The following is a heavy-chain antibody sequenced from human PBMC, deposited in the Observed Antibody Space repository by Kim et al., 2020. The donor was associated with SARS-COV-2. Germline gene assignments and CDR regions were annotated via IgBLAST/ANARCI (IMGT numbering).Heavy chain of an antibody. CDR3: AGGYSSSDY. CDR2: ISYDGSNK. V-gene: IGHV3-30*04. J-gene: IGHJ4*02. Sequence: GGSLRLSCAASGFTFSNYAMHWVRQAPGKGLEWVAVISYDGSNKYYADSVKGRFTISRDNSKNTLYLQMISLRAEDTAVYYCAGGYSSSDYWGQGTLVTVSS. D-gene: IGHD6-6*01. CDR1: GFTFSNYA.